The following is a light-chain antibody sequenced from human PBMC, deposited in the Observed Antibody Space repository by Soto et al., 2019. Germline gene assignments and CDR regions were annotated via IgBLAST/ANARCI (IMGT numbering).Light chain of an antibody. CDR2: EVT. CDR3: TSFTISSTWV. CDR1: INDIGDFNY. Sequence: QSVLTQPASVSGSPGQSITISCTGTINDIGDFNYVSWYQQYPGKAPKLLIYEVTNRPSGVSSRFSGSKSGNTASLTISGLQAEDEAEYHCTSFTISSTWVFGGGTKLTVL. V-gene: IGLV2-14*01. J-gene: IGLJ3*02.